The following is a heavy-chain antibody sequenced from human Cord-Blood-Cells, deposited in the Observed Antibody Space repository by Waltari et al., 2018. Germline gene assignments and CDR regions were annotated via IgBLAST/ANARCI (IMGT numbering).Heavy chain of an antibody. V-gene: IGHV4-34*01. D-gene: IGHD3-10*01. CDR3: VRGLGAPYYYYYYMDV. CDR1: GGSFRGYY. J-gene: IGHJ6*03. Sequence: QVQLQQWGAGLLKPSETLSLTCAVYGGSFRGYYWSWSRQPPGKGLEWIGEINHSGSTNYNPSLKSRVTISVDTSKNQFSLKLSSVTAADTAVYYCVRGLGAPYYYYYYMDVWGKGTTVTVSS. CDR2: INHSGST.